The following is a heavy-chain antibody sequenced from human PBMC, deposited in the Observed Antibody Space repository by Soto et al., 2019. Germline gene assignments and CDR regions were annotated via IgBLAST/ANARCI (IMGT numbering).Heavy chain of an antibody. J-gene: IGHJ4*02. Sequence: SETLSLTSAVSGGYIRSGGYSWSWIRQPPGKGLEWIGYIYHSGSTHYNPSLKSRVTISLDTSKNQFSLNLRSVTAADTAVYYCASMGYHYGSGSYPLDYWGQGTLVTVSS. CDR3: ASMGYHYGSGSYPLDY. D-gene: IGHD3-10*01. V-gene: IGHV4-30-2*01. CDR2: IYHSGST. CDR1: GGYIRSGGYS.